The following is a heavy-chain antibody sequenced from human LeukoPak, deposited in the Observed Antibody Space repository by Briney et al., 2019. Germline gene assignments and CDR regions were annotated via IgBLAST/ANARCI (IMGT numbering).Heavy chain of an antibody. V-gene: IGHV4-30-4*01. Sequence: KPSETLSLTCTVSGGSISSGRYYWSWIRQPPGKGLEWIGYIYYSGTTYHNPSLKSRLTISVDTSKNHFSLKLSSVTAADTAVYYCARRGTYDIDAFDIWGQGTMVTVSS. CDR1: GGSISSGRYY. J-gene: IGHJ3*02. CDR3: ARRGTYDIDAFDI. CDR2: IYYSGTT. D-gene: IGHD3-9*01.